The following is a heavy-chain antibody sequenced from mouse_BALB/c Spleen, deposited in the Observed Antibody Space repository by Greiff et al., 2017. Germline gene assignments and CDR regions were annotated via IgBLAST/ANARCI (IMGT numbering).Heavy chain of an antibody. CDR3: ARSSLLLRGYYFDY. Sequence: VQLQQSGPELVKPGASVKISCKASGYSFTGYFMNWVMQSHGKSLEWIGRINPYNGDTFYNQKFKGKATLTVDKSSSTAHMELRSLASEDSAVYYCARSSLLLRGYYFDYWGEGTTLTVSS. D-gene: IGHD1-1*01. CDR2: INPYNGDT. J-gene: IGHJ2*01. V-gene: IGHV1-20*02. CDR1: GYSFTGYF.